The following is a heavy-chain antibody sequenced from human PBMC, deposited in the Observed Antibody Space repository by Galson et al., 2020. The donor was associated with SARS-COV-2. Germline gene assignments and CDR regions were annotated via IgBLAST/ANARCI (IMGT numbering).Heavy chain of an antibody. V-gene: IGHV2-70*11. CDR3: ARIDSSGCRGNY. Sequence: EYGPTLGKPTQTLTLTCTFSGFSLSTSGMCVSWIRQPPGKALEWLARIDWDDDEYYSTSLKTRLTISKDTSKNQVVLTMTNMDPVDTATYYCARIDSSGCRGNYWGQGTLVTVSS. D-gene: IGHD6-19*01. CDR1: GFSLSTSGMC. J-gene: IGHJ4*02. CDR2: IDWDDDE.